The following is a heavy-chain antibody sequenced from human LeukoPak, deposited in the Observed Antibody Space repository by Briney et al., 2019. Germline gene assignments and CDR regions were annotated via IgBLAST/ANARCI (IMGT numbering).Heavy chain of an antibody. Sequence: SETLSLTCTVSGGSISSYYWSWIRQPPGKGLEWIGYIYYSGSTNYNPSLKSRVTISVDTSKNQFSLKLSSVTAADTAVYYCAGGGEYYYDSSGYFDYWGQGTLVTVSS. J-gene: IGHJ4*02. V-gene: IGHV4-59*01. CDR2: IYYSGST. D-gene: IGHD3-22*01. CDR1: GGSISSYY. CDR3: AGGGEYYYDSSGYFDY.